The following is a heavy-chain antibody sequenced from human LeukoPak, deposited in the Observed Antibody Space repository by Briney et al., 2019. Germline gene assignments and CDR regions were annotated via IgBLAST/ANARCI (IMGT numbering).Heavy chain of an antibody. J-gene: IGHJ4*02. CDR1: GGSISSNY. D-gene: IGHD2-15*01. V-gene: IGHV4-59*01. CDR3: ARSSCSGGSCYWY. CDR2: IYYTGST. Sequence: PSETLSLTCTVSGGSISSNYWSWIRQPPGKGLEWIGFIYYTGSTNYNPSLKSRVTISVDTSKTQFSLKLSSVTAADTAAYYCARSSCSGGSCYWYWGQGTLVAVSS.